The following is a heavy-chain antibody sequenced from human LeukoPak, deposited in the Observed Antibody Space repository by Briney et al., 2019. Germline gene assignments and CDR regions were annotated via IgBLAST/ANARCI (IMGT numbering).Heavy chain of an antibody. Sequence: SETLSLTCVVYGGSFSGHYWSWIRQPPGKGLEWIGEINDSGSTDYNPSLKSRVTISVDTSKNQFSLKLRSVTAADTAVYYCAREGGPYRPLDYSGQGTLVTVSS. CDR1: GGSFSGHY. CDR2: INDSGST. V-gene: IGHV4-34*01. CDR3: AREGGPYRPLDY. J-gene: IGHJ4*02.